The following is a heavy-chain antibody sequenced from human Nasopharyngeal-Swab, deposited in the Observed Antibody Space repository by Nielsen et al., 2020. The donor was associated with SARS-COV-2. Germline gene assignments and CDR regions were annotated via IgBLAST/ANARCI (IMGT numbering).Heavy chain of an antibody. Sequence: GESLKISCAASGFTFSNYSMNWVRQAPGKGLEWVSSISSSSSYIYYADSVKGRFTISRDNAKNSLYLQMNSLRAEDTAVYYCARDGYDSSGYYYVYYFDYWGQGTLVTVSS. CDR1: GFTFSNYS. CDR2: ISSSSSYI. J-gene: IGHJ4*02. V-gene: IGHV3-21*01. D-gene: IGHD3-22*01. CDR3: ARDGYDSSGYYYVYYFDY.